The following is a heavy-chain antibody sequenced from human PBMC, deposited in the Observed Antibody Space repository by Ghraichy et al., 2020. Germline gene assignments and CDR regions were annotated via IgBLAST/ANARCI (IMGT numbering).Heavy chain of an antibody. CDR2: IYYSGST. V-gene: IGHV4-59*01. CDR3: RRGLGRGWFDP. J-gene: IGHJ5*02. Sequence: SETLSLTCTVSGGSISSYYWSWIRQPPGKGLEWIGNIYYSGSTTYNPSLKSRVTISLDTSKNQFSLRLSSVTAADTAVYYCRRGLGRGWFDPWGQGTLVTVSS. D-gene: IGHD1-26*01. CDR1: GGSISSYY.